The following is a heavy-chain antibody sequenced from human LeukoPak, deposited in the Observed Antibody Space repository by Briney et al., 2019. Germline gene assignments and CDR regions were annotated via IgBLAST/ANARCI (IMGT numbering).Heavy chain of an antibody. CDR1: GGSISNY. CDR2: IYYSGST. D-gene: IGHD3-22*01. Sequence: NPSETLSLTCTVSGGSISNYWSWIRQPPGKGLEWIGYIYYSGSTNHNPSLKSRVTISVDTSKNQFSLKLSSVTAADTAVYYCARANKEGSSGYYYVLYAFDIWGQGTMVTVSS. J-gene: IGHJ3*02. CDR3: ARANKEGSSGYYYVLYAFDI. V-gene: IGHV4-59*01.